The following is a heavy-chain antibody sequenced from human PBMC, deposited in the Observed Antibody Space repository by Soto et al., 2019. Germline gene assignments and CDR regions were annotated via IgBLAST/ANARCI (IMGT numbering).Heavy chain of an antibody. CDR1: GFTVSSNY. J-gene: IGHJ6*02. CDR2: IYSGGST. CDR3: ASCPGGDYCSGGSCYSCYYYGMDV. Sequence: GGSLRLSCAASGFTVSSNYMSWVRQAPGKGLEWVSVIYSGGSTYYADSVKGRFTISRDNSKNTLYLQMNGLRAEDTAVYYCASCPGGDYCSGGSCYSCYYYGMDVWGQGTTVTVSS. V-gene: IGHV3-53*01. D-gene: IGHD2-15*01.